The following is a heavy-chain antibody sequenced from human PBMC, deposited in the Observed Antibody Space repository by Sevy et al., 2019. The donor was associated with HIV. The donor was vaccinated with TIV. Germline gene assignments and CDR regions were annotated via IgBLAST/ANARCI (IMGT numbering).Heavy chain of an antibody. CDR3: ARDHVKDCDLGDYYYNAMDV. CDR2: ISGSDNTI. V-gene: IGHV3-11*01. Sequence: GGSLRLSCAASGFTFSDYYMSWIRQAPGKGLEWLSYISGSDNTIYYADSVKGRFTVSRDNAKNSLYLQMNNLRAEDTAVYYCARDHVKDCDLGDYYYNAMDVWGQGTTVTVSS. J-gene: IGHJ6*02. D-gene: IGHD3-16*01. CDR1: GFTFSDYY.